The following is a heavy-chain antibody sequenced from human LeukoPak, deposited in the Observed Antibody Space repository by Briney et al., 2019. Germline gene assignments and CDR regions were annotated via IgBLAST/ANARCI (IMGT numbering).Heavy chain of an antibody. CDR3: ATGGVLLWFGELLSPFDY. CDR2: ISAYNGNT. V-gene: IGHV1-18*01. CDR1: GYTFTNYA. D-gene: IGHD3-10*01. Sequence: ASVKVSCKASGYTFTNYAVSWVRQAPGQGLEYMGYISAYNGNTNYAQNLQGRVTMTTDTSTTTVYMELSSLRSEDTAVYYCATGGVLLWFGELLSPFDYWGQGTLVTVSS. J-gene: IGHJ4*02.